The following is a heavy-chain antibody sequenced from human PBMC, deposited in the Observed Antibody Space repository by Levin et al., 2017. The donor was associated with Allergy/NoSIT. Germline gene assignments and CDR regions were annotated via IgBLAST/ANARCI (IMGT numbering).Heavy chain of an antibody. Sequence: GESLKISCKASGYTFTGYYMHWVRQAPGQGLEWMGWINPNSGGTNYAQKFQGRVTMTRDTSISTAYMELSRLRSDDTAVYYCARDHRYYDSSGPCDPWGQGTLVTVSS. V-gene: IGHV1-2*02. J-gene: IGHJ5*02. D-gene: IGHD3-22*01. CDR1: GYTFTGYY. CDR3: ARDHRYYDSSGPCDP. CDR2: INPNSGGT.